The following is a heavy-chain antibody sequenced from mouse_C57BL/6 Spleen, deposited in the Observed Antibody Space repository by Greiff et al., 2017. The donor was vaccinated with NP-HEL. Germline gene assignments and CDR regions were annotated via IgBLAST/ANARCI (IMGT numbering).Heavy chain of an antibody. CDR1: GYTFTDHT. CDR2: IYPRDGST. J-gene: IGHJ3*01. V-gene: IGHV1-78*01. Sequence: VQLQQSDAELVKPGASVKISCKVSGYTFTDHTIHWMKQRPEQGLEWIGYIYPRDGSTKYNEKFKGKATLTADKSSSTAYMQLNSLTSEDSAVYFCAIPTSYYYGSSPAWFAYWGQGTLVTVSA. D-gene: IGHD1-1*01. CDR3: AIPTSYYYGSSPAWFAY.